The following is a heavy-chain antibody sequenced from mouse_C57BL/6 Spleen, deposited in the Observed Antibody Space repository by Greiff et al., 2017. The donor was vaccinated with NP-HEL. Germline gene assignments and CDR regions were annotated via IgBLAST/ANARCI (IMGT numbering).Heavy chain of an antibody. CDR3: ARLHGNSYYYAMDY. Sequence: DVMLVESGGGLVKPGGSLKLSCAASGFTFSDYGMHWVRQAPEKGLEWVAYISSGSSTIYYADTVKGRFTISRDNAKNTLFLQMTSLRSEDTAMYYCARLHGNSYYYAMDYWGQGTSVTVSS. D-gene: IGHD2-1*01. V-gene: IGHV5-17*01. J-gene: IGHJ4*01. CDR1: GFTFSDYG. CDR2: ISSGSSTI.